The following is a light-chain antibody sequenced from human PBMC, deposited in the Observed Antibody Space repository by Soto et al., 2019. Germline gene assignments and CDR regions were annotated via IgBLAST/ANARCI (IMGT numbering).Light chain of an antibody. V-gene: IGKV3-20*01. CDR2: GAS. Sequence: EIVLTQSPGTLSLSPGESATLSCRASESVNSHLAWYQQKPGLAPRLLIYGASSRATGIPDRFSGSGSGTDFTLTIARLEPEDFAVYCCQQYVGSSPTFGQGTKVEIK. J-gene: IGKJ1*01. CDR3: QQYVGSSPT. CDR1: ESVNSH.